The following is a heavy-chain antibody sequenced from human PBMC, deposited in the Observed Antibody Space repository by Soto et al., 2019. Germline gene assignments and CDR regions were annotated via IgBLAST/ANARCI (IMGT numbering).Heavy chain of an antibody. Sequence: QVQLVESGGGVVQPGRSLRLSCAASGFTFSSYGMHWVRQAPGKGLEWVAVIWYDGSNKYYADSVKGRFTISRDNSKNTLYLQMNSRRAEETAVYYCARDYDSSGYPRYYFDYWGQGTLVTVSS. J-gene: IGHJ4*02. CDR3: ARDYDSSGYPRYYFDY. V-gene: IGHV3-33*01. CDR1: GFTFSSYG. CDR2: IWYDGSNK. D-gene: IGHD3-22*01.